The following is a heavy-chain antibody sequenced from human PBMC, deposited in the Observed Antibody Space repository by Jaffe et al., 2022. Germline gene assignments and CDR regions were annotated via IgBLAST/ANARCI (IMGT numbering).Heavy chain of an antibody. V-gene: IGHV3-7*01. Sequence: EVQLVESGGGLVQPGGSLRLSCAASGFTFSSYWMSWVRQAPGKGLEWVANIKQDGSEKYYVDSVKGRFTISRDNAKNSLYLQMNSLRAEDTAVYYCARVGPLIHYYYYMDVWGKGTTVTVSS. CDR2: IKQDGSEK. CDR1: GFTFSSYW. CDR3: ARVGPLIHYYYYMDV. J-gene: IGHJ6*03.